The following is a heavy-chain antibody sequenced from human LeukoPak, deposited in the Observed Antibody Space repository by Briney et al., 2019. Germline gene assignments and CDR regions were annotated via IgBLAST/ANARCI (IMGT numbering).Heavy chain of an antibody. Sequence: GASVKVSCKASGGTFSSYAISWVRQAPGQGLEWMGGIIPIFGTANYAQKFQGRVTITADESTSTAYMELSSLRSEDMAVYYCARIVEAYCGGDCSPGENAFDIWGQGTMVTVSS. CDR3: ARIVEAYCGGDCSPGENAFDI. CDR2: IIPIFGTA. J-gene: IGHJ3*02. CDR1: GGTFSSYA. V-gene: IGHV1-69*13. D-gene: IGHD2-21*01.